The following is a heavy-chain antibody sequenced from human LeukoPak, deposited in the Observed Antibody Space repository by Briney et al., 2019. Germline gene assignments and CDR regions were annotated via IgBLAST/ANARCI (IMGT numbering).Heavy chain of an antibody. J-gene: IGHJ4*02. CDR3: ARSNYYDSSGYAYDY. V-gene: IGHV3-53*01. D-gene: IGHD3-22*01. CDR2: IYSGGST. CDR1: GFTFSSYA. Sequence: GGSLRLSCAASGFTFSSYAMSWVRQAPGKGLEWVSVIYSGGSTYYADSVKGRFTISRDNSKNTLYLQMNSLRAEDTAVYYCARSNYYDSSGYAYDYWGQGTLVTVST.